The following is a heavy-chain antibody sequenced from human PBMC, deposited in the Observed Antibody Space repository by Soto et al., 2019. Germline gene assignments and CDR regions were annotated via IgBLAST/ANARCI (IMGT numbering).Heavy chain of an antibody. D-gene: IGHD3-22*01. CDR2: ISYDGSNK. J-gene: IGHJ5*02. V-gene: IGHV3-30-3*01. CDR3: ARDLVDYYDSSGPRFNWLDP. Sequence: PGGSLRLSCAASGFTFSSYAMHWVRQAPGKGLEWVAVISYDGSNKYYADSVKGRFTISRDNSKNTLYLQMNSLRAEDTAVYYCARDLVDYYDSSGPRFNWLDPWGQGTQVTVSS. CDR1: GFTFSSYA.